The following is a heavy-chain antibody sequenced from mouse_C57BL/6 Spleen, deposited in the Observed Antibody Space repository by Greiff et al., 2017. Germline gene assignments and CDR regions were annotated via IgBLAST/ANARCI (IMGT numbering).Heavy chain of an antibody. CDR2: INPNNGTT. J-gene: IGHJ3*01. CDR3: ARENSNFAWFAY. Sequence: EVQLQQSGPELVKPGASVKISCKASGYSFTDYNMNWVKSSNGKSLEWIGVINPNNGTTSYNQKFKGKATLTVDLSSSTAYMQLNSLTSEDSAVYYCARENSNFAWFAYWGQGTLVTVSA. V-gene: IGHV1-39*01. D-gene: IGHD2-5*01. CDR1: GYSFTDYN.